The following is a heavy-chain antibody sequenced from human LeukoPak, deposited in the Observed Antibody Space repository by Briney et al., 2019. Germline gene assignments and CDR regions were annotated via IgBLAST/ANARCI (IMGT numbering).Heavy chain of an antibody. CDR1: GGSISSGGYF. CDR3: ARALDTAMAGGAFDI. J-gene: IGHJ3*02. CDR2: IYNAGST. V-gene: IGHV4-61*02. Sequence: PSQTLSLTCTVSGGSISSGGYFWSWIRQPVGKGLEWIGRIYNAGSTNYNPSLQSRVTISLDTSKNQFSLRLSFVTAADTAVYYCARALDTAMAGGAFDIWGQGTMVTVSS. D-gene: IGHD5-18*01.